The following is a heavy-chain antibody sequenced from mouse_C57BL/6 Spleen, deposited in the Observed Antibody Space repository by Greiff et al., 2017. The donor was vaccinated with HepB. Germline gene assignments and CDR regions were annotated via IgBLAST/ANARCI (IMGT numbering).Heavy chain of an antibody. CDR1: GYTFTSYW. V-gene: IGHV1-69*01. CDR2: IDPSDSYT. Sequence: QVQLQQPGAELVMPGASVKLSCKASGYTFTSYWMHWVKQRPGQGLEWIGEIDPSDSYTNYNQKFKGKSTLTVDKSSSTAYMQLSSLTSEDSAVYYCARRGYGSIFAYWGQGTLVTVSA. D-gene: IGHD1-1*01. CDR3: ARRGYGSIFAY. J-gene: IGHJ3*01.